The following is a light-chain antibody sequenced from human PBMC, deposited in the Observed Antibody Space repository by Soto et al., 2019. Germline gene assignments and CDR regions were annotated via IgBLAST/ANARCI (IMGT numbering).Light chain of an antibody. V-gene: IGKV1-39*01. CDR1: QSIALS. CDR2: VAF. J-gene: IGKJ5*01. Sequence: DIQMTQSPSSLSSSVGDTVTMTSRASQSIALSVNWYQQKPGKAPKLLIYVAFTLESGVPSRFSGSGSGTEFTLTIRSLQPEDFATYYCQQSFRSPITFGQGTRLEIK. CDR3: QQSFRSPIT.